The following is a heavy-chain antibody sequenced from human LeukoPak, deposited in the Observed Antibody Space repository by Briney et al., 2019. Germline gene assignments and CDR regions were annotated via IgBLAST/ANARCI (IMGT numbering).Heavy chain of an antibody. V-gene: IGHV1-18*01. Sequence: ASVKVSCKASGYTFSDYGISWVRQATGRGLEWMGWISGQTGKTKQAQKFQGKITLTTDSATNTAYMELRSLTSDDTAVYYCARDLAFPGSYGSAEFYFDFWGQGALVTVSS. CDR3: ARDLAFPGSYGSAEFYFDF. CDR2: ISGQTGKT. D-gene: IGHD1-26*01. J-gene: IGHJ4*02. CDR1: GYTFSDYG.